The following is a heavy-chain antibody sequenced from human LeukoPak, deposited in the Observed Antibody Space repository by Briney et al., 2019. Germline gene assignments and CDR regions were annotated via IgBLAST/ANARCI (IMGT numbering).Heavy chain of an antibody. Sequence: SETLSLTCTVSGGSISGSSSYWGWIRQPPGKGLEWIGSMYYSGSTYYNPSLPSRVTMSVDTSKNQFSLKLSSVTAADTAVCYCAREDSSSWPYWGQGTLVTVSS. J-gene: IGHJ4*02. CDR1: GGSISGSSSY. V-gene: IGHV4-39*07. CDR2: MYYSGST. CDR3: AREDSSSWPY. D-gene: IGHD6-13*01.